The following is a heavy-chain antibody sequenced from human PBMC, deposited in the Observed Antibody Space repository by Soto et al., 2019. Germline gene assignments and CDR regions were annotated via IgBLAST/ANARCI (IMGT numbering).Heavy chain of an antibody. J-gene: IGHJ4*02. D-gene: IGHD2-8*01. V-gene: IGHV4-39*01. CDR1: GDSIGTTHSY. CDR3: ARHEGNGNVWPLDY. CDR2: IHYSGST. Sequence: SETLSLTCTVSGDSIGTTHSYWAWVRQSPGKGLEWIGNIHYSGSTYYMPSLRSRVTLSVDTSKNQFSLRLTSVTAEDTAVYYCARHEGNGNVWPLDYWGQGILVTVSS.